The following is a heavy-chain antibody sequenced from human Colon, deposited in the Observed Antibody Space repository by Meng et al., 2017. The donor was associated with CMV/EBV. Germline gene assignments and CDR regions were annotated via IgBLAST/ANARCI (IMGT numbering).Heavy chain of an antibody. J-gene: IGHJ4*02. CDR3: ASVSYSSRWYHFDY. D-gene: IGHD6-13*01. Sequence: GESLKISCAASGFTFSDYDMRWIRQAPGKGLEWVAYISSSGSTIYYADSVKGRFTISRDNAKNSLYLQMNSLRAEDTAVYYCASVSYSSRWYHFDYWGQGTLVTVSS. CDR1: GFTFSDYD. V-gene: IGHV3-11*04. CDR2: ISSSGSTI.